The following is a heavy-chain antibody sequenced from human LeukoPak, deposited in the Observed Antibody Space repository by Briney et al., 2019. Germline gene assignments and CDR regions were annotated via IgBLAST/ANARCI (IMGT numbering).Heavy chain of an antibody. V-gene: IGHV4-59*01. Sequence: KSSETLSLTCTVAGASITTYYWSWIRQPPGKGLDYIGQIHSSGSANYNPSLKSRVAMSLDASKNQFSLTVSSVTAADTAIYYCARDILDVGATHYFDYWGQGSLLTVSS. CDR3: ARDILDVGATHYFDY. D-gene: IGHD1-26*01. CDR1: GASITTYY. CDR2: IHSSGSA. J-gene: IGHJ4*02.